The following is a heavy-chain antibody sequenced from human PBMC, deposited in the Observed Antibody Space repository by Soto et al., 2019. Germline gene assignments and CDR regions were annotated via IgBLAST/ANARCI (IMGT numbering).Heavy chain of an antibody. V-gene: IGHV3-33*01. J-gene: IGHJ4*02. CDR1: GFTFSSYG. CDR3: ARGGYCSGGSCCSRGNDY. CDR2: IWYDGSNK. Sequence: ESGGGVVPPGRSLRLSCAASGFTFSSYGMHWVRQAPGKGLEWVAVIWYDGSNKYYADSVKGRFTISRDNSKNTLYLQMNSLRAEDTAVYYCARGGYCSGGSCCSRGNDYWGQGTLVTVSS. D-gene: IGHD2-15*01.